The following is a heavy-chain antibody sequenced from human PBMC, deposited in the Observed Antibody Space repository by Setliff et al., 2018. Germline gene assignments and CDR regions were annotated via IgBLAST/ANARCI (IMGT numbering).Heavy chain of an antibody. V-gene: IGHV4-39*07. CDR1: GGSINSGVYY. CDR3: AKGGTYRYFDF. J-gene: IGHJ4*02. Sequence: SETLSLTCTVSGGSINSGVYYWGWIRQPPGKGLEWIGRIYHGGDTYYNASLKSRLTISVDTSKNQFSLKLTSVTAADTAFYFCAKGGTYRYFDFWGQGTLVTVSS. CDR2: IYHGGDT. D-gene: IGHD1-1*01.